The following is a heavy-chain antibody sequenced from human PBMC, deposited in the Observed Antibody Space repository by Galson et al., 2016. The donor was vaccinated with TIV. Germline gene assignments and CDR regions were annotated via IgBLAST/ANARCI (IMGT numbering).Heavy chain of an antibody. J-gene: IGHJ4*02. CDR2: IDWDDDK. V-gene: IGHV2-70*11. D-gene: IGHD3-22*01. Sequence: PALVKPTQTVTLTCTFSGFSLNTDGMCVNWIRQPPGKALEWLARIDWDDDKSYSSSLKTRLTISKDTSKNQVVLKMTNMDPVDTATYYCARISGYYDSRGHYIPRSFDYWGQGILVTVSS. CDR3: ARISGYYDSRGHYIPRSFDY. CDR1: GFSLNTDGMC.